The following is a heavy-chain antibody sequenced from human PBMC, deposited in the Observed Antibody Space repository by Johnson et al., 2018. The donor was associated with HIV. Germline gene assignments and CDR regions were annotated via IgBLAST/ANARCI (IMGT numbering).Heavy chain of an antibody. CDR3: AKDLFTEREDDVCDI. D-gene: IGHD3-10*02. CDR1: GFTFSSYA. Sequence: EVQLVESGGGLVQPGGSLRLSCAASGFTFSSYAMSWVRQAPGKGLEWVSAISGSGGSTYYADSVKGRFIICSHNSKNTLYVQMNRLRPEYTAVYYCAKDLFTEREDDVCDIWGQGKMVTVSS. J-gene: IGHJ3*02. V-gene: IGHV3-23*04. CDR2: ISGSGGST.